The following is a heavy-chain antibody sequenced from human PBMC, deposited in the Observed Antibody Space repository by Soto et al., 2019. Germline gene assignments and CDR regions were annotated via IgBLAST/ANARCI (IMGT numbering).Heavy chain of an antibody. CDR2: IYYSGTT. Sequence: NPSETLSLTCTVSGGSINSGGYYWSWIRQYPGKGLQWIGYIYYSGTTSYNPSLKSRVSISADTSKNQFSLKLKSVTAADTAVYYCARSGHYASSGYYFDYWGQGTLVTVSS. V-gene: IGHV4-31*03. CDR1: GGSINSGGYY. CDR3: ARSGHYASSGYYFDY. D-gene: IGHD3-22*01. J-gene: IGHJ4*02.